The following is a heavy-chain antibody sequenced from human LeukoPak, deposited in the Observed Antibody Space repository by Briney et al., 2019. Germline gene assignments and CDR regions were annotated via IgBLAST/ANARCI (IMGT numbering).Heavy chain of an antibody. Sequence: GESLKISCKGSGYSFTSYWISWVRQMPGKGLEWMGKIDPSDSYTNYSPSFQGHVTISADKSISTAYLQWSGLKASDTAMYYCAVELAHSPLDYWGQGTLVTVSS. D-gene: IGHD5-24*01. V-gene: IGHV5-10-1*01. J-gene: IGHJ4*02. CDR2: IDPSDSYT. CDR1: GYSFTSYW. CDR3: AVELAHSPLDY.